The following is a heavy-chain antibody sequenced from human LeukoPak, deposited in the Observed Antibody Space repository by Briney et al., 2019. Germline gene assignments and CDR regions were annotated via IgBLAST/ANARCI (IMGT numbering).Heavy chain of an antibody. D-gene: IGHD6-13*01. CDR3: ARDGGGSSWSTPDY. V-gene: IGHV4-61*02. CDR2: IYTSGST. CDR1: GGSISSGSYY. J-gene: IGHJ4*02. Sequence: SETLSLTCTVSGGSISSGSYYWSWIRQPAGKGLEWIGRIYTSGSTNYNPSLKSRVTISVDTSKNQFSLKLSSVTAADTAVYYCARDGGGSSWSTPDYWGQGTLVTVSS.